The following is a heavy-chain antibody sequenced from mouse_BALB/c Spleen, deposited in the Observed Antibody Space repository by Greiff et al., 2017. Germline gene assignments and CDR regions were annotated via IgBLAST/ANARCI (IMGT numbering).Heavy chain of an antibody. D-gene: IGHD1-1*01. Sequence: EVQVVESGPSLVKPSQTLSLTCSVTGDSITSGYWNWIRKFPGNKLEYMGYISYSGSTYYNPSLKSRISITRDTSKNQYYLQLNSVTTEDTATYYCARGGIYYGSSSYYFDYWGQGTTLTVSS. J-gene: IGHJ2*01. CDR2: ISYSGST. CDR1: GDSITSGY. CDR3: ARGGIYYGSSSYYFDY. V-gene: IGHV3-8*02.